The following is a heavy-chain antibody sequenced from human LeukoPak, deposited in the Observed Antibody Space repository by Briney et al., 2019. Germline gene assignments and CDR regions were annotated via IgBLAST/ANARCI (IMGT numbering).Heavy chain of an antibody. CDR2: ISSSSSYI. J-gene: IGHJ4*02. CDR1: GFTFSSYS. CDR3: ARDQRITIFGVVTEYYFDY. Sequence: SGGSLRLSCAASGFTFSSYSMNWVRQAPGKGLEWVSSISSSSSYIYYADSVKGRFTISRDNAKNSLYLQMNSLRAEDTAVYYCARDQRITIFGVVTEYYFDYWGQGTLVTVSS. V-gene: IGHV3-21*01. D-gene: IGHD3-3*01.